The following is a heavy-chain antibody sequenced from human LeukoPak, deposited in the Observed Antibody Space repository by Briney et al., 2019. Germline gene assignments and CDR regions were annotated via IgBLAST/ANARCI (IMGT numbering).Heavy chain of an antibody. Sequence: QTLSLTCTVSGGSISSGGYYWSWIRQPPGKGLEWIGYIYHSGSTYYNPSLKSRVTISVDRSKNQFSLKLSSVTAADTAVYYCAREDSSGYYYDYWGQGTLVTVSS. CDR1: GGSISSGGYY. D-gene: IGHD3-22*01. CDR3: AREDSSGYYYDY. CDR2: IYHSGST. J-gene: IGHJ4*02. V-gene: IGHV4-30-2*01.